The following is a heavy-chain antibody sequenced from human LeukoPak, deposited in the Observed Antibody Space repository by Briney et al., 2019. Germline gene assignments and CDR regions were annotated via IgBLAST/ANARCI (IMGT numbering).Heavy chain of an antibody. J-gene: IGHJ5*02. D-gene: IGHD1-26*01. CDR1: GGSISTSSHY. CDR3: ARLSGTFYSGTWFDP. Sequence: SETLSLTCTVSGGSISTSSHYWGWIRQPPGKGLEWIGSIYYSGNPYYSPSLKSRVTMSVDTSKNLYSLKLSSVAAADTAVYYCARLSGTFYSGTWFDPWGQGTLVTVSS. V-gene: IGHV4-39*01. CDR2: IYYSGNP.